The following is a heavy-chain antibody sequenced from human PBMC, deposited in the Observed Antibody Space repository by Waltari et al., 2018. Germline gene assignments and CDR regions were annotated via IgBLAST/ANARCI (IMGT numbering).Heavy chain of an antibody. CDR1: GLTFSDAW. CDR2: VKSTTEGGTT. Sequence: EVQLVESGGGLVKPGGSLRLSCAASGLTFSDAWMSWVRQAPGKVREWVGRVKSTTEGGTTDYAAPVKGRFTISRDDSKNTLYVQMNSLKNEDTAVYYCSTDSIGVAVDYWGQGTLVTVSS. D-gene: IGHD6-19*01. J-gene: IGHJ4*02. CDR3: STDSIGVAVDY. V-gene: IGHV3-15*01.